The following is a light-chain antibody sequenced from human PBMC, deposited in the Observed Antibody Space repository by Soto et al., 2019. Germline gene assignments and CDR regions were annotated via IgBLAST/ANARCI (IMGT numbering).Light chain of an antibody. V-gene: IGKV1-5*03. J-gene: IGKJ4*01. Sequence: DIQMTQSPSTLSASVGDRVTITCRASQSISSWLAWYQQKPGKAPNLLIYKASTLESGVPSTFSGSGSGKEFPLTVSSLQPDDFATYYCQQYDSYPLTFGGGTKVEIK. CDR1: QSISSW. CDR2: KAS. CDR3: QQYDSYPLT.